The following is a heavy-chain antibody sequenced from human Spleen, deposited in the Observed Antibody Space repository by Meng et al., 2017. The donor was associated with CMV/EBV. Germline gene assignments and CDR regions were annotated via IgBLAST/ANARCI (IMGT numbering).Heavy chain of an antibody. CDR2: ITSSSNTI. V-gene: IGHV3-48*04. Sequence: GESLKISCAASGFTFSDHTMNWVRQAPGKGLEWVSYITSSSNTIYYADSVKGRFTISRDNAKNSLYLQMNSLRAEDTAVYYCARDRLLNVWGQGTTVTVSS. CDR1: GFTFSDHT. D-gene: IGHD2-21*02. J-gene: IGHJ6*02. CDR3: ARDRLLNV.